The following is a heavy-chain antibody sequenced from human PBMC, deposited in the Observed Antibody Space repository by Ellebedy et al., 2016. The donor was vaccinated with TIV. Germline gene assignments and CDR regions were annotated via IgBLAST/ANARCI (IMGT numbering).Heavy chain of an antibody. CDR2: ISGSGGST. Sequence: GESLKISXAASGFTFSSYAMSWVRQAPGKGLEWVSAISGSGGSTYYADSVKGRFTISRDNSKNTLYLQMNSLRAEDTAVYYCAKWMGATYFDYWGQGTLVTVSS. V-gene: IGHV3-23*01. J-gene: IGHJ4*02. D-gene: IGHD1-26*01. CDR3: AKWMGATYFDY. CDR1: GFTFSSYA.